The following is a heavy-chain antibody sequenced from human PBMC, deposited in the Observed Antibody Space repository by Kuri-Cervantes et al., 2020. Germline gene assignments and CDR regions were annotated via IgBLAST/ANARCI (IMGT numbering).Heavy chain of an antibody. Sequence: ASVKVSCKASGYTFTGYYMHWVRQAPGQGLEWMGWISAYNGNTNYAQKLQGRATMTTDTSTSTAYMELRSLRSDDTAVYYCARVARYFDWLGDYWGQGTLVTVSS. CDR1: GYTFTGYY. CDR3: ARVARYFDWLGDY. CDR2: ISAYNGNT. D-gene: IGHD3-9*01. J-gene: IGHJ4*02. V-gene: IGHV1-18*04.